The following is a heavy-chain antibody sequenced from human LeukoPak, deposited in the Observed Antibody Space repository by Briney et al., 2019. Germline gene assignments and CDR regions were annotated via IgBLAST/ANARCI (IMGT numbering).Heavy chain of an antibody. Sequence: PGGSLRLSCAASGFTFSSYAMSWVRQAPGKGLEWVSAISGSGGSTYYADSVKGRFTISRDNAKNTLYLQMNSLIAEDTAVYYCVRRPMGTSYDYWGQGTLVTVSS. CDR3: VRRPMGTSYDY. V-gene: IGHV3-23*01. D-gene: IGHD7-27*01. CDR2: ISGSGGST. J-gene: IGHJ4*02. CDR1: GFTFSSYA.